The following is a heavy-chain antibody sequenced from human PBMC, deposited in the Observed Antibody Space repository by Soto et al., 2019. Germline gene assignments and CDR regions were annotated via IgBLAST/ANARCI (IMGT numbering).Heavy chain of an antibody. CDR3: ARATTVVTLFDY. J-gene: IGHJ4*02. CDR2: IYYSGST. CDR1: GGSISSGGYY. V-gene: IGHV4-31*03. D-gene: IGHD4-17*01. Sequence: PSETLSLTCTVSGGSISSGGYYWSWIRQHPGKGLEWIGYIYYSGSTYYNPSLKSRVTISVDTSKNQFSLKLSSVTAADTAVYYCARATTVVTLFDYWGQGTLVTSPQ.